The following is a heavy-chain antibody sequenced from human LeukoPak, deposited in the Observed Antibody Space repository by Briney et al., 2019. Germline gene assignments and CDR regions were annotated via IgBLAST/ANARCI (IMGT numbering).Heavy chain of an antibody. J-gene: IGHJ5*02. CDR2: INHSGST. Sequence: SETLSLTCAVYGGSFSGYYWSWIRQPPGKGLEWIGEINHSGSTNYNPSLKRRVTISVDTSKNQFSLKLSSVTAADTAVSYCARGPSKKWQLVRWFDRWGQGTLVTVSS. D-gene: IGHD6-6*01. V-gene: IGHV4-34*01. CDR3: ARGPSKKWQLVRWFDR. CDR1: GGSFSGYY.